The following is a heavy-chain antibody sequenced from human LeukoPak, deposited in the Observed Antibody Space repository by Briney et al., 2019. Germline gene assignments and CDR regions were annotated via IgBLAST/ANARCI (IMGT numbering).Heavy chain of an antibody. CDR2: IRYDGSNK. CDR3: ARDGTYYDILTGYYPQY. CDR1: GFTFSSYG. D-gene: IGHD3-9*01. V-gene: IGHV3-30*02. J-gene: IGHJ4*02. Sequence: GGSLRLSCAASGFTFSSYGMHWVRQAPGKGLEWVAFIRYDGSNKYYADSVKGRFTISRDNSKNTLYLQMNSLRAEDTAVYYCARDGTYYDILTGYYPQYWGQGTLVTVSS.